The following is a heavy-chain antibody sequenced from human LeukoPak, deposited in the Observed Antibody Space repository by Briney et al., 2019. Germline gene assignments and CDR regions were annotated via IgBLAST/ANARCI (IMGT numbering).Heavy chain of an antibody. V-gene: IGHV4-4*07. CDR3: ARSLWFGEPDYFDY. J-gene: IGHJ4*02. Sequence: SETLSLTCTVSGGSISSYYWSWIRQPAGKGLEWIGRIYTSGSTNYNPSLKSRVTMSVDTSKNQFSLKLSSVTAADTAVYYCARSLWFGEPDYFDYWGQGTLVTVSS. CDR1: GGSISSYY. D-gene: IGHD3-10*01. CDR2: IYTSGST.